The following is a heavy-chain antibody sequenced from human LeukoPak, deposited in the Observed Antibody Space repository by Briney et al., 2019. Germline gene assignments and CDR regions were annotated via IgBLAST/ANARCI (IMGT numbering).Heavy chain of an antibody. CDR1: GFTFNYFY. CDR2: ISTSSSHT. V-gene: IGHV3-11*05. D-gene: IGHD2-2*01. J-gene: IGHJ4*02. CDR3: AKDSIMVVPAAIPFDY. Sequence: GGSLRLSCAASGFTFNYFYMSWIRQAPGRGLEWVSYISTSSSHTNYADSVKGRFTISRYNSKNTLYLQMNSLRAEDTAVYYCAKDSIMVVPAAIPFDYWGQGTLVTVSS.